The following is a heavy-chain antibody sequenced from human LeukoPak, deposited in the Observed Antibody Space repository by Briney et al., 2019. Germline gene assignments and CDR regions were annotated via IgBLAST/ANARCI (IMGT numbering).Heavy chain of an antibody. Sequence: PGRSLRLSCAASGFTFSSYAMHWVRQAPGKGLEWVAVISYDGSNKYYADPVKGRFTISRDNSKNTLYLQMNSLRAEDTAVYYCARTGCSSTSCYKYYFDYWGQGTLVTVSS. J-gene: IGHJ4*02. V-gene: IGHV3-30*04. CDR2: ISYDGSNK. D-gene: IGHD2-2*02. CDR1: GFTFSSYA. CDR3: ARTGCSSTSCYKYYFDY.